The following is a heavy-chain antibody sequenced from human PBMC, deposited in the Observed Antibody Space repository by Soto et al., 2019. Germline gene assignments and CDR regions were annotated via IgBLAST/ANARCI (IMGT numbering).Heavy chain of an antibody. J-gene: IGHJ6*02. V-gene: IGHV4-31*03. CDR3: ARDRVTTRYYYYGMDV. CDR2: IYYSGST. Sequence: QVQLQESDPGLVKPSQTLSLTCTVSGGSISSGGYYWSWIRQHPGKGLEWIGYIYYSGSTYYNPSLKSRVTISVDTSKNQFSLKLSSVTAADTAVYYCARDRVTTRYYYYGMDVWGQGTTVTVSS. CDR1: GGSISSGGYY. D-gene: IGHD4-17*01.